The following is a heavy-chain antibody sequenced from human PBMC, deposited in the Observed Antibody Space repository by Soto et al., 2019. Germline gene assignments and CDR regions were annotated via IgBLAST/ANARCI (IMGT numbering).Heavy chain of an antibody. D-gene: IGHD1-7*01. CDR2: IYRTGST. CDR1: GGSFTSNNW. Sequence: PSETLSLACAVSGGSFTSNNWWTWVRQPPGQGLEWIGEIYRTGSTNYNPSLKSRVTISLDKSENQFSLKVTSLTAADTAVYYCASRDPGTSVDYWGQGTLVTVSS. J-gene: IGHJ4*02. CDR3: ASRDPGTSVDY. V-gene: IGHV4-4*02.